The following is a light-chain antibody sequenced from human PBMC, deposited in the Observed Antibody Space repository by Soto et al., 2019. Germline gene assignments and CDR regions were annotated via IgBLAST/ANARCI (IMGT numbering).Light chain of an antibody. V-gene: IGLV3-21*02. CDR1: NIGSEN. CDR3: QVWASTGEPVV. J-gene: IGLJ2*01. CDR2: DDS. Sequence: SYELTQPPSVSVAPGQTARITCGGNNIGSENVQWYRQYPGQAPVLVVYDDSDRPSGIPERFSGSKSGNTATLTISRVEAGDESDYHCQVWASTGEPVVFGGGTKVTVL.